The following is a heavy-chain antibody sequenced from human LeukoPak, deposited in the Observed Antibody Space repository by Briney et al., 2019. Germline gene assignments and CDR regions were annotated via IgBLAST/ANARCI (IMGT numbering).Heavy chain of an antibody. CDR1: GFTFSHHY. D-gene: IGHD7-27*01. CDR2: ITRSGA. Sequence: GGSLRLPCAASGFTFSHHYMSWIRQAPGKGLEWISYITRSGAFYADSVKGRFTISRDNAKNSLYLQMNSLRAEDTAVYYCARDGDTTSKVDYLGQGTLVTVSS. J-gene: IGHJ4*02. V-gene: IGHV3-11*01. CDR3: ARDGDTTSKVDY.